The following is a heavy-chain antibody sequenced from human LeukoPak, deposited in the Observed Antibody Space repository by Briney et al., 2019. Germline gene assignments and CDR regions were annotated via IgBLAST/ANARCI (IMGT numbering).Heavy chain of an antibody. J-gene: IGHJ5*02. CDR3: ARGDFWSGNWFDP. CDR2: IIPIFGTA. V-gene: IGHV1-69*05. Sequence: SVKVSCKASGGTFSSYAISWVRQAPGQRLEWMGRIIPIFGTANYAQKFQGRVTITTDESTSTAYMELSSLRSEDTAVYYCARGDFWSGNWFDPWGQGTLVTVSS. CDR1: GGTFSSYA. D-gene: IGHD3-3*01.